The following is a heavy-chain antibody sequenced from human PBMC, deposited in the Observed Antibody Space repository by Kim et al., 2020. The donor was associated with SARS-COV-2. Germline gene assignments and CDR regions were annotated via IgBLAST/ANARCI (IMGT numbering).Heavy chain of an antibody. Sequence: VKGRFTISRDNSKNTLYLQMNSLRAEDTAVYYCARDPTATIYYYYYGMDVWGQGTTVTVSS. V-gene: IGHV3-30*07. D-gene: IGHD5-18*01. CDR3: ARDPTATIYYYYYGMDV. J-gene: IGHJ6*02.